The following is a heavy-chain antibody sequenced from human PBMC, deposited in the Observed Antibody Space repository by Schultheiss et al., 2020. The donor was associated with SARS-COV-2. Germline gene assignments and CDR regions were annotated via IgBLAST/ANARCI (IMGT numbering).Heavy chain of an antibody. Sequence: SETLSLTCTVSGGSISSSSYYWGWIRQPPGKGLEWIGSIYYSGSTYYNPSLKSRVTISVDTSKNQFSLKLSSVTAADTAVYYCARSTERITIFGVVIRSYWYFDLWGRGTLVTVSS. CDR2: IYYSGST. CDR1: GGSISSSSYY. CDR3: ARSTERITIFGVVIRSYWYFDL. V-gene: IGHV4-39*07. D-gene: IGHD3-3*01. J-gene: IGHJ2*01.